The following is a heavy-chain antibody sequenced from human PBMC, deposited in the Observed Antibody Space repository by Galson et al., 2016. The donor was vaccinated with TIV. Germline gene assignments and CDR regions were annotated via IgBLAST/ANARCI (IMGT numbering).Heavy chain of an antibody. Sequence: CAISGDSVSSNSAAWNWIRQSPSRGLERLGRTYCRSRCYFDYAAPLKSRITIESATSKNQFSLQLNSVTSEDTAVYYCARAAGRNGATCHATCESFDFWGQGTKVTVSS. V-gene: IGHV6-1*01. D-gene: IGHD3-10*01. CDR3: ARAAGRNGATCHATCESFDF. CDR2: TYCRSRCYF. CDR1: GDSVSSNSAA. J-gene: IGHJ3*01.